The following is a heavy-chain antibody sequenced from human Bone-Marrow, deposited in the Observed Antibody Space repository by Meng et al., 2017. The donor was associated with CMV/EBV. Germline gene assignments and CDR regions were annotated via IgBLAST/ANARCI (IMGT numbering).Heavy chain of an antibody. V-gene: IGHV1-8*01. D-gene: IGHD3-9*01. J-gene: IGHJ2*01. Sequence: ASVKVSCKTSGYTFTSYDINWVRQATGQGLEWMGWMNPNSGNTGYAQKFQGRVTMTRKTSISTAYMELSSLRSDDTAVYYCARDQYYDILTGYYKRRGYFDLWGRGTLVTVSS. CDR2: MNPNSGNT. CDR1: GYTFTSYD. CDR3: ARDQYYDILTGYYKRRGYFDL.